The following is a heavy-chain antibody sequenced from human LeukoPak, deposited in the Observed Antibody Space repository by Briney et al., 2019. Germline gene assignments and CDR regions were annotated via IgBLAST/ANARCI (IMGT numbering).Heavy chain of an antibody. Sequence: GGSLRLSCAASGFTFTNYAMSWVRQAPGKGLDFVSSISNSGETTNYADSVKGRFTISRDNSKNTLYLQMNSLRAEDTAVYYCAKPTIREWLSPDYWGQGTLVTVSS. D-gene: IGHD5-12*01. CDR2: ISNSGETT. CDR3: AKPTIREWLSPDY. CDR1: GFTFTNYA. V-gene: IGHV3-23*01. J-gene: IGHJ4*02.